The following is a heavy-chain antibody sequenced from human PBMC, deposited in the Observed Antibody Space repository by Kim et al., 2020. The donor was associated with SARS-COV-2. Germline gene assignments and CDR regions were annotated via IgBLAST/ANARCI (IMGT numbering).Heavy chain of an antibody. J-gene: IGHJ2*01. CDR2: IYHSGST. V-gene: IGHV4-30-2*01. CDR3: ARARTIFGVVIMNWYFDL. D-gene: IGHD3-3*01. Sequence: QPGKGLEWIGYIYHSGSTYSNPSLKSRVTISVDRSKNQFSLKLSSVTAADTAVYYCARARTIFGVVIMNWYFDLWGRGTLVTVSS.